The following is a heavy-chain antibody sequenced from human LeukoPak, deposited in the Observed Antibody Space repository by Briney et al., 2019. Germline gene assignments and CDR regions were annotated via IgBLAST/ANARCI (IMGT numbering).Heavy chain of an antibody. J-gene: IGHJ4*02. CDR2: ISGGGDYT. V-gene: IGHV3-23*01. CDR1: GLSFSTYA. CDR3: AKDRSDYGDYKIDY. Sequence: GGSLRLSCAASGLSFSTYAMSWVRQAPGKGLEWVSSISGGGDYTHYADSVKGRFTISRDNSKNTVFLQMNSLRAEDTAVYYCAKDRSDYGDYKIDYWGQGTLVTVSS. D-gene: IGHD4-17*01.